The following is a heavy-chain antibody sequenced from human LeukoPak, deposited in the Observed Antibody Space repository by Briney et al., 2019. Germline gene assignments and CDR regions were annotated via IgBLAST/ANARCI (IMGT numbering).Heavy chain of an antibody. J-gene: IGHJ6*02. CDR2: IYHSGST. Sequence: KTSGTLSLTCAVSGGSISSDNWWTWVRQPPGKGLEWIGAIYHSGSTDYNPSLKSRVTISVDKSKNQFSLKLSSVTAADTAVYFCARDRDGMGVWGQVTKVTVSS. CDR1: GGSISSDNW. V-gene: IGHV4-4*02. CDR3: ARDRDGMGV.